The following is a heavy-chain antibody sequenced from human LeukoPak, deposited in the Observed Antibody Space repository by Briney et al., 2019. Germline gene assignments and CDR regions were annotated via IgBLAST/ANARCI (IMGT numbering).Heavy chain of an antibody. J-gene: IGHJ4*02. CDR1: GFTFSSYS. D-gene: IGHD3-10*01. V-gene: IGHV3-23*01. CDR2: IGGTVPTR. Sequence: PGGSLRLSCAASGFTFSSYSMNWVRQAPGGGLEWVSGIGGTVPTRYYAKSVKGRFTISRDNSKNTVYLQMNNLRPEDTAVYYCAKDPQKGRFSYYVDYWGQGTLVIVSS. CDR3: AKDPQKGRFSYYVDY.